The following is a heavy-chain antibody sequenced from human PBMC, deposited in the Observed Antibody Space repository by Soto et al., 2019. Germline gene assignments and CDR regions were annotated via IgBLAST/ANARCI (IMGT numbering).Heavy chain of an antibody. V-gene: IGHV3-74*01. CDR1: GFTFSSYW. CDR2: INSDGSTT. D-gene: IGHD5-18*01. CDR3: ARAVAYNYGYTY. Sequence: EVQLVESGGGLVQPGESLRLSCAASGFTFSSYWMHWVRQAPGKGLVWVSRINSDGSTTSYADSVRGRFTISRDNTKNTLYLQMYCLRAEDTAVYYCARAVAYNYGYTYWGQGTLVTVSS. J-gene: IGHJ4*02.